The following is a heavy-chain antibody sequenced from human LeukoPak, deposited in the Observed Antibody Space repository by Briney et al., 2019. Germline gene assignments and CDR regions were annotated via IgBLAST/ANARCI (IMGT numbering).Heavy chain of an antibody. J-gene: IGHJ4*02. CDR1: GDSINNGKW. Sequence: PSGTLSLTCAVSGDSINNGKWWSWVRQPPVKGLEWIGEIFHSGSTNYNPSLKSRLTMSVDKSNNQFSLRLTSVTAADTAVYYCVYGGNSGDWLYWGQGTLVTVSS. D-gene: IGHD4-23*01. CDR2: IFHSGST. V-gene: IGHV4-4*02. CDR3: VYGGNSGDWLY.